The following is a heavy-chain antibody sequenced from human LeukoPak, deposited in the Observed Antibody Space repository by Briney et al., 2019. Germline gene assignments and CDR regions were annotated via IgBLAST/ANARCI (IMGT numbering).Heavy chain of an antibody. J-gene: IGHJ3*02. D-gene: IGHD2-2*01. CDR2: IYYGGGT. Sequence: PSETLSLTCTVSGGSSSIYDWSGIRQPRGKWLECIGQIYYGGGTSDNPGVKSRVTISVDTSKNQFSMKLSSVTAADTDVYYCARGFYSSSTSCYLARLVSDAFDIWGQGTMVTVSS. V-gene: IGHV4-59*01. CDR3: ARGFYSSSTSCYLARLVSDAFDI. CDR1: GGSSSIYD.